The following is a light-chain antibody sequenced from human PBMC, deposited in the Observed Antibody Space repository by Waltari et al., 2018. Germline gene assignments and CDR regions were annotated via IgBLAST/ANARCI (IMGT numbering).Light chain of an antibody. CDR3: QNHERLPAM. J-gene: IGKJ1*01. V-gene: IGKV3-20*01. CDR2: AAS. CDR1: QSISRY. Sequence: SCRASQSISRYLAWYQQKPGQAPRLLIYAASSRATGIPDRFSGSGSVTDFSLTISRLEPEDFAVYYCQNHERLPAMFGQGTKVEIK.